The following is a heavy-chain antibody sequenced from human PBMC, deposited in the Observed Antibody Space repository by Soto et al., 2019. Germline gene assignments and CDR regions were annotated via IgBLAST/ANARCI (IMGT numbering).Heavy chain of an antibody. V-gene: IGHV1-18*01. J-gene: IGHJ5*02. CDR1: GYTFTSYG. CDR3: ARDPPYSSGWYAGFDP. Sequence: ASVKVSCKASGYTFTSYGISWVRQAPGQGLEWMGWISAYNGNTNYAQKLQGRVTMTTDTSTSTAYMELKSLRSDDTAVYYCARDPPYSSGWYAGFDPWGQGTLVTISS. D-gene: IGHD6-19*01. CDR2: ISAYNGNT.